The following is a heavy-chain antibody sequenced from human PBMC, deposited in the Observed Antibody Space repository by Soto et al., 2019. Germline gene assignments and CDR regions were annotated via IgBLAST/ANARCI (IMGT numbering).Heavy chain of an antibody. CDR3: ARDWNYVEYYYYYGMDV. V-gene: IGHV1-18*01. J-gene: IGHJ6*02. D-gene: IGHD1-7*01. CDR1: GYTFTSYG. Sequence: GASVKVSCKASGYTFTSYGISWVRQAPGQGLEWMGWISAYNGNTNYAQKLQGRVTMTTDTSTSTAYMELRSLRSDDTAVYYCARDWNYVEYYYYYGMDVWGQGITVTVSS. CDR2: ISAYNGNT.